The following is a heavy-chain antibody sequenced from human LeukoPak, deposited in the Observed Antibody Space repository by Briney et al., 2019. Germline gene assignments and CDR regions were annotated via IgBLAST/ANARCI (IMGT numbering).Heavy chain of an antibody. V-gene: IGHV1-46*01. CDR1: GYTFTKYL. D-gene: IGHD2-21*01. J-gene: IGHJ5*02. Sequence: ASVKVSCKTSGYTFTKYLIHWVRQAPGQGLEWMGTINPQGDITNYAQRFQGRITLTEDASTSTVYMELSSLTSEDTAVYYCARPSYCVADNCGYWLDPWGPGTLVTVSS. CDR2: INPQGDIT. CDR3: ARPSYCVADNCGYWLDP.